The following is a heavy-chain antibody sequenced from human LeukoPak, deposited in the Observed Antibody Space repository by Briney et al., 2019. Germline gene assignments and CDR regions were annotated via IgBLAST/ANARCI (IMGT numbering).Heavy chain of an antibody. J-gene: IGHJ4*02. Sequence: GGALRLSCEACGFTFNNYGMHWVRQAPGKGLEGVTVISYDGSKKCYADSVERRFTISRNNSKNTLYLERNSLRAEDTAVYYCAKERRSSWSIDYWGQGTLVTVSS. CDR3: AKERRSSWSIDY. CDR1: GFTFNNYG. CDR2: ISYDGSKK. D-gene: IGHD6-13*01. V-gene: IGHV3-30*18.